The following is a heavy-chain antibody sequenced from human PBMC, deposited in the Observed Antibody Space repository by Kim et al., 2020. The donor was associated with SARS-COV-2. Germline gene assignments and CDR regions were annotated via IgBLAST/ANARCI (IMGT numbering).Heavy chain of an antibody. CDR1: GYTFTSYD. CDR3: AREKCSSTSCYDYDP. Sequence: ASVKVSCKASGYTFTSYDINWVRQATGQGLEWMGWMNPNSGNTGCAQKFQGRVTMTRNTSISTAYMELSSLRSEDTAVYYCAREKCSSTSCYDYDPWGQGTPVTVSS. D-gene: IGHD2-2*01. V-gene: IGHV1-8*01. CDR2: MNPNSGNT. J-gene: IGHJ5*02.